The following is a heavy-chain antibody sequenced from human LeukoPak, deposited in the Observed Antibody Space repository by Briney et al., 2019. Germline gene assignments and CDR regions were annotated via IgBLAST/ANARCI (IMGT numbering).Heavy chain of an antibody. D-gene: IGHD2-2*01. CDR2: IHFDGSTK. J-gene: IGHJ4*02. CDR1: GFTFSSYG. V-gene: IGHV3-30*02. CDR3: AKDQCTRTSCDGYPGH. Sequence: GGSLRLSCAASGFTFSSYGMHWVRQAPGKGLEWVAFIHFDGSTKYSGDSVKGRFTVSRDNSENTLYLQMNSLRPEDTAVYYCAKDQCTRTSCDGYPGHWGQGTLVTVSS.